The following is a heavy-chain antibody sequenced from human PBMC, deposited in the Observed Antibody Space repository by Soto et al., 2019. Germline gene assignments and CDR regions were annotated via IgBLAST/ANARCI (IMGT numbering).Heavy chain of an antibody. CDR2: IGRRGNT. CDR1: RYTFKSYG. V-gene: IGHV3-23*01. CDR3: ARAPVYHSSGYFDY. J-gene: IGHJ4*02. Sequence: PGGSLRLSCAASRYTFKSYGLSWVRQAPGKGLEWVSAIGRRGNTYYADSVKGRFTITRDNAKNALYLQMNSLRAEDTAVYYCARAPVYHSSGYFDYWGQGTLVTVSS. D-gene: IGHD3-22*01.